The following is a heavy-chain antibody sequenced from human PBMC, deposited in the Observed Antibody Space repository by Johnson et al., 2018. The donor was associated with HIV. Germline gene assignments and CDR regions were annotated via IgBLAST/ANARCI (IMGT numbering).Heavy chain of an antibody. CDR2: IKRKTDGETT. CDR3: ATDVPSAPYYNAFDI. CDR1: GFTFTNAW. D-gene: IGHD1-26*01. V-gene: IGHV3-15*01. J-gene: IGHJ3*02. Sequence: VQLVESGGGLVQPGGSLRLSCTASGFTFTNAWMHWVRQAPGKGLEWVGRIKRKTDGETTDYTTPVKGRFTISRDDSKNTLYLQMNSLKTEVTAVYYCATDVPSAPYYNAFDIWGQGTMVTVSS.